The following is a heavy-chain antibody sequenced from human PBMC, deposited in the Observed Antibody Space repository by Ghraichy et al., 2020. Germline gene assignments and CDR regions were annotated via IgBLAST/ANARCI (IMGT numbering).Heavy chain of an antibody. Sequence: SQTLSLTCVISGDSVSSNSAAWNWIRQSPSRGLEWLGRTYHRSHWYSDYAVSVKSRISINPDTSQNQFSLQLNSATPDDTAIYYCARLPNALSSPHYYGMDVWGQGTTVTVSS. CDR2: TYHRSHWYS. J-gene: IGHJ6*02. V-gene: IGHV6-1*01. CDR3: ARLPNALSSPHYYGMDV. D-gene: IGHD3-16*02. CDR1: GDSVSSNSAA.